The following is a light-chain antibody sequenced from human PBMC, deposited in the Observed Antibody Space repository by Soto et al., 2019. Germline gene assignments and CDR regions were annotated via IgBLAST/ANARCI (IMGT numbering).Light chain of an antibody. Sequence: EIVLTQSPGTLSLSPGERATLSCRASQSASSSYLAWYQQKPGQAPRLLIYGASSRATGIPDRFSGSGSGTDFTLTISRLEPEDFAVNSCHQYGSSPSYTFGQGTKLEIK. CDR3: HQYGSSPSYT. CDR1: QSASSSY. J-gene: IGKJ2*01. CDR2: GAS. V-gene: IGKV3-20*01.